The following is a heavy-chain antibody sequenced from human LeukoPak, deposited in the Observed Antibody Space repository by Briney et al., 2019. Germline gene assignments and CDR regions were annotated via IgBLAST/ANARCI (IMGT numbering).Heavy chain of an antibody. CDR1: GFTFSSYG. J-gene: IGHJ4*02. Sequence: GGSLRLSCAASGFTFSSYGMSWVRQAPGKGLEWVSAISGSGGSTYYADSVKGRFTISRDNSKNTLYLQMNSLRAEDTAVYYCARAIMVRGVSDYWGQGTLVTVSS. V-gene: IGHV3-23*01. CDR3: ARAIMVRGVSDY. D-gene: IGHD3-10*01. CDR2: ISGSGGST.